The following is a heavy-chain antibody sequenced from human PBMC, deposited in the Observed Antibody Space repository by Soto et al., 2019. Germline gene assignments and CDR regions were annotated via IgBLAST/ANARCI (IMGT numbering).Heavy chain of an antibody. CDR1: GYTFTDYW. J-gene: IGHJ6*04. CDR3: ARHISNLRCYYYGMYS. CDR2: IYPGDSDT. Sequence: ESLKVSWKGSGYTFTDYWFGWVRQLPGKGLEWMGIIYPGDSDTRYRPSFQGHVTITVDKSTNTAYLQWNTLRASDTAMYYCARHISNLRCYYYGMYSWDKGYTVTVSS. V-gene: IGHV5-51*01. D-gene: IGHD4-4*01.